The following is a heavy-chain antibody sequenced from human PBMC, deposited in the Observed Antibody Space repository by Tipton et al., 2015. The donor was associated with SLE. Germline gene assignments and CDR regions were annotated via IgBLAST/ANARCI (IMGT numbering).Heavy chain of an antibody. CDR1: DFSFSIYW. CDR3: AKGRGFGAIYPFDS. Sequence: SLRLSCAAFDFSFSIYWMSWVRQAPGKGLEWVSTISGSGGGTYYADSVKGRFTLSRDNSKNTLYLQMNNLRAEDTAVYYCAKGRGFGAIYPFDSWGQGTLVTVSS. V-gene: IGHV3-23*01. J-gene: IGHJ4*02. D-gene: IGHD4/OR15-4a*01. CDR2: ISGSGGGT.